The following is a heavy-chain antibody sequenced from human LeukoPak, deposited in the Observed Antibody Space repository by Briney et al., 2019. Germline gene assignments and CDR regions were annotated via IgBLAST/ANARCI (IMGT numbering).Heavy chain of an antibody. CDR2: ISGRGGIT. Sequence: GGSLRLSCAASGFTFSSYAMSWVRQAPGKGLEWVSAISGRGGITYYADSVKGRFTIARDNSKTTLYLQMNSLRAEDTAVYYCAKGDTAMAPFDYWGQGTLVTVSS. CDR3: AKGDTAMAPFDY. CDR1: GFTFSSYA. J-gene: IGHJ4*02. D-gene: IGHD5-18*01. V-gene: IGHV3-23*01.